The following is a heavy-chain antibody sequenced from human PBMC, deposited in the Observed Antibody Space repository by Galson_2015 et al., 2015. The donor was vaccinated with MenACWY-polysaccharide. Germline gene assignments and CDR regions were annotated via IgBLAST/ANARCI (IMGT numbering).Heavy chain of an antibody. V-gene: IGHV3-15*01. CDR3: ATGQYFEI. J-gene: IGHJ3*02. D-gene: IGHD2/OR15-2a*01. CDR1: GFTFSNAW. CDR2: IKSKYDGGTI. Sequence: SLRLSCAGSGFTFSNAWMSWARQAPGKGLEWVGRIKSKYDGGTIEYAAPVKDRFSISRDDSKNMFYLQMNSLKTEDTAMYYCATGQYFEIWGRGTVVTVSS.